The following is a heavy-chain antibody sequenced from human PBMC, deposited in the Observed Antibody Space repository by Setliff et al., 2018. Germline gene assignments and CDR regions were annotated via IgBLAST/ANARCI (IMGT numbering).Heavy chain of an antibody. J-gene: IGHJ3*02. D-gene: IGHD5-18*01. Sequence: RLSCATSGFSFSGSAVYWVRQASVKGLEWIGRIRGRTDNYATAYAASVRGRFTISRDDSKNTAYLQMNSLKTEDTAVYYCTFARDGYDVFDIWGQGTMVTV. CDR1: GFSFSGSA. CDR2: IRGRTDNYAT. CDR3: TFARDGYDVFDI. V-gene: IGHV3-73*01.